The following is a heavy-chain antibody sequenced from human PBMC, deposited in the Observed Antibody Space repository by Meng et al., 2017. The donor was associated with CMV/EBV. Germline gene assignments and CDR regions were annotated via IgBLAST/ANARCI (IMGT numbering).Heavy chain of an antibody. J-gene: IGHJ4*02. CDR3: ARAVRVYCSSTSCYIDY. CDR1: GFTFSSYA. V-gene: IGHV3-30-3*01. Sequence: EGSLRLSCAASGFTFSSYAMHWVRQAPGKGLEWVAVISYDGSNKYYADSVKGRFTISRDNSKNTLYLQMNSLRAEDTAVYYCARAVRVYCSSTSCYIDYWGQGTLVTVSS. CDR2: ISYDGSNK. D-gene: IGHD2-2*01.